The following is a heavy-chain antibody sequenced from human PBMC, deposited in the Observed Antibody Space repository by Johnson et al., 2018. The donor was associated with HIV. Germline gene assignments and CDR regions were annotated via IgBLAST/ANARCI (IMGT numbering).Heavy chain of an antibody. CDR3: ARSGAGAAFDI. V-gene: IGHV3-30-3*01. Sequence: GKGLEWVAVISFDGSNKYYADSVKGRFTISRDNSKNTLYLQMNSLRAEDTAVYYCARSGAGAAFDIWGQGTMVTVSS. D-gene: IGHD6-19*01. CDR2: ISFDGSNK. J-gene: IGHJ3*02.